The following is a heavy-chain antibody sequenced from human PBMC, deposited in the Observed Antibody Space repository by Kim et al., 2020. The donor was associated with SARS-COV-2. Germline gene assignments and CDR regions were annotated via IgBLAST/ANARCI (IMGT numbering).Heavy chain of an antibody. CDR1: GGSFSGYY. V-gene: IGHV4-34*01. CDR3: ASSYIVVVPAAMPDAFDI. Sequence: SETLSLTCAVYGGSFSGYYWSWIRQPPGKGLEWIGEINHSGSTNYNPSLKSRVTISVDTSKNQFSLKLSSVTAADTAVYYCASSYIVVVPAAMPDAFDIWGQGTMVTVSS. CDR2: INHSGST. D-gene: IGHD2-2*01. J-gene: IGHJ3*02.